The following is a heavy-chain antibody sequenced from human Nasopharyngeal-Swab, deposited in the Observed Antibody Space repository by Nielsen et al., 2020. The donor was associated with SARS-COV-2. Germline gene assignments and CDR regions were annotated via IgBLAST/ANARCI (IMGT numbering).Heavy chain of an antibody. CDR1: GFTFSSYW. CDR2: IWYDGSNK. J-gene: IGHJ4*02. D-gene: IGHD3-3*01. CDR3: ARGSIDFWSGYHSPFDY. Sequence: GGSLRLSCAASGFTFSSYWMSWVRQAPGKGLEWVAVIWYDGSNKYYADSVKGRFTISRDNSKNTLYLQMNSLRAEDTAVYYCARGSIDFWSGYHSPFDYWGQGTLVTVSS. V-gene: IGHV3-33*08.